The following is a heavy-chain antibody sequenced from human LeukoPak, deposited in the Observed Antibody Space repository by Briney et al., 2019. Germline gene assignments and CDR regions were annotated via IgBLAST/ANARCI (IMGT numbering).Heavy chain of an antibody. CDR2: IYSGGST. Sequence: GGSLRLSCAPSGFTISSSYMSWVRQAPGKGLKWVSVIYSGGSTYYADSVKGRFTISRDSSKNTLYLQMDSLRGEDTAVYYCARGPDYVWGSYRHNWGQGTLVTVSS. CDR3: ARGPDYVWGSYRHN. J-gene: IGHJ4*02. V-gene: IGHV3-53*01. D-gene: IGHD3-16*02. CDR1: GFTISSSY.